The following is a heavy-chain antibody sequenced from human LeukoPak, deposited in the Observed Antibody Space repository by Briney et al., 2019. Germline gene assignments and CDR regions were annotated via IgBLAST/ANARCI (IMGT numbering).Heavy chain of an antibody. V-gene: IGHV1-8*01. CDR1: GYTFTSYD. D-gene: IGHD1-20*01. J-gene: IGHJ4*02. CDR2: MNPNSGNT. CDR3: AADRGWFRNWNDET. Sequence: GASVKVSCKASGYTFTSYDINWVRQATGQGLEWMGWMNPNSGNTGYAQKFQGRVTMTRNTSISTTYMELSSLRSEDTAVYYCAADRGWFRNWNDETWGQGTLVTVSS.